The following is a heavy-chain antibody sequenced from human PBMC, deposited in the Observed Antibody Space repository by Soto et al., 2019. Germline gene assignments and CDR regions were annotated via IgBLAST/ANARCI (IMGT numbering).Heavy chain of an antibody. J-gene: IGHJ6*02. D-gene: IGHD3-16*01. Sequence: EVQLLESGGGLVQPGGSLRLSCAASGFTFSSYAMSWVRQAPGKGLEWVSAISGSGGSTYYADSVKGRFTISRDNSKNTLYLQMNSLRAEDTAVYYCVKVAEPWGYYYYGMDVWGQGTTVTVSS. V-gene: IGHV3-23*01. CDR3: VKVAEPWGYYYYGMDV. CDR2: ISGSGGST. CDR1: GFTFSSYA.